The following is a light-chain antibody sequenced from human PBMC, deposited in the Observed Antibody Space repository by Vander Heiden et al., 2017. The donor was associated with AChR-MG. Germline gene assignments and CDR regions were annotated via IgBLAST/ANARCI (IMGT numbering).Light chain of an antibody. J-gene: IGLJ3*02. V-gene: IGLV3-1*01. CDR1: KLGDKY. Sequence: SYELTQPPSVSVSPGQTASITCSGDKLGDKYASWYQQKPGQSPVLVIYQNTKRPSGIPERFSGSNSGNTATLTISGTQAMDEADYYCQAWDNSTPVVFGGGTKLAVL. CDR3: QAWDNSTPVV. CDR2: QNT.